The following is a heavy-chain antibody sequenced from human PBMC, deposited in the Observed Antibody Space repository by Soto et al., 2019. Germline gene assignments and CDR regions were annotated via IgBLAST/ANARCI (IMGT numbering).Heavy chain of an antibody. CDR3: ARDPGSGSYYGWFDP. V-gene: IGHV4-59*01. J-gene: IGHJ5*02. Sequence: QVQLQESGPGLVKPSETLSLTCTVSGGSISRYYWNWNRQPPGKGLEWIGYIYYSGSTNYNPSLKSRVTISVDTSKNQFSLKLSYVTAADTAVYYCARDPGSGSYYGWFDPWGQGTLVTVSS. CDR2: IYYSGST. CDR1: GGSISRYY. D-gene: IGHD3-10*01.